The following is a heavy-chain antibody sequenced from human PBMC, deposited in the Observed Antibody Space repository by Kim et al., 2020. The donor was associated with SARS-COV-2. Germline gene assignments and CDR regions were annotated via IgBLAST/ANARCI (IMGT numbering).Heavy chain of an antibody. D-gene: IGHD2-2*01. J-gene: IGHJ4*01. Sequence: GCTFSRYGMAWVRQAPGKGLEWVSTIGGGVGNTYYADSVRGRFTISRDNSKNTLYLQMTSLRAEDTALYYCAKRGYCGSSPKCYHYFEYW. CDR1: GCTFSRYG. CDR3: AKRGYCGSSPKCYHYFEY. V-gene: IGHV3-23*01. CDR2: IGGGVGNT.